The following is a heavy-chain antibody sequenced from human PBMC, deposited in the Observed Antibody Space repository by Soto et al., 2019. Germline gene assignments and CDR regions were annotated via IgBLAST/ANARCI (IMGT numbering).Heavy chain of an antibody. V-gene: IGHV1-69*13. J-gene: IGHJ6*02. CDR1: GGTFSSYA. CDR2: IIPIFGKA. D-gene: IGHD3-3*01. CDR3: ASQDFWSCYSANVGAPYYYYGMDV. Sequence: SVKVSCKASGGTFSSYAISWVRQAPGQGLEWMGGIIPIFGKANYAQKFQGRVTITADESTSTAYMELSSLRSEDTAVYYCASQDFWSCYSANVGAPYYYYGMDVWGQGTTVTVSS.